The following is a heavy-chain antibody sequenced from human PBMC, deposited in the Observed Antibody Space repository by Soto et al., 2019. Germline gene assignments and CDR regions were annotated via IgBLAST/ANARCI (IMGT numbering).Heavy chain of an antibody. CDR3: ARDLIPVEFEVRGTQYYFDD. CDR1: GDSVSSNSAA. Sequence: PSQTLSLTCAISGDSVSSNSAAWNWIRQSPSRGLEWLGRTYYRSKWYNDYAVSVKSRITINPDTSKNQFSLQLNSVTPEDTAVYYCARDLIPVEFEVRGTQYYFDDWGQGTLVTVSS. CDR2: TYYRSKWYN. D-gene: IGHD3-10*01. V-gene: IGHV6-1*01. J-gene: IGHJ4*02.